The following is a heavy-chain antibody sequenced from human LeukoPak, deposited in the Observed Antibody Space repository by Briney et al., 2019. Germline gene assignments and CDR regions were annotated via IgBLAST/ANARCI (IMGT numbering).Heavy chain of an antibody. CDR3: ANEIRPNDY. J-gene: IGHJ4*02. V-gene: IGHV3-23*01. Sequence: GGSLRLSCAASGFTFSSYDMRWVRQAPGKGLEWVSSISVSGAKTYYADAVKGRFTISRDNSKNTVYLQMNSLRAEDTAVYYCANEIRPNDYWGQGTLVTVSS. CDR1: GFTFSSYD. CDR2: ISVSGAKT. D-gene: IGHD4-17*01.